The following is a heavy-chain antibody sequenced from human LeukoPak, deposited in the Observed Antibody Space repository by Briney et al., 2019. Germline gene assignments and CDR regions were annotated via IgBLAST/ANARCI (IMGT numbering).Heavy chain of an antibody. CDR2: IYSGGST. Sequence: GGSLRLSCAASGFTVSSNYMTWVRQAPGKGLEWVSVIYSGGSTYYADSVKGRFTMSRDNSKNTLYLQMTSLRAQDTGIYYCARSSGSYRPFDSWGQGTLVIASS. V-gene: IGHV3-53*01. CDR3: ARSSGSYRPFDS. J-gene: IGHJ4*02. D-gene: IGHD3-22*01. CDR1: GFTVSSNY.